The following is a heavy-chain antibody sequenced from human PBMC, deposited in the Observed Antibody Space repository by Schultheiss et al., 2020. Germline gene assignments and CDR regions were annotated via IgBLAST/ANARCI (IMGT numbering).Heavy chain of an antibody. J-gene: IGHJ4*02. CDR1: GFTFSSYA. CDR2: ISGSGGST. V-gene: IGHV3-23*01. Sequence: GGSLRLSCAASGFTFSSYAMSWVRQAPGKGLEWVSAISGSGGSTYYADSVKGRFTISRDNAKNSVYLQMDSLRAEDTAVYYCAREGADEDFDYWGQGTLVTVSS. CDR3: AREGADEDFDY.